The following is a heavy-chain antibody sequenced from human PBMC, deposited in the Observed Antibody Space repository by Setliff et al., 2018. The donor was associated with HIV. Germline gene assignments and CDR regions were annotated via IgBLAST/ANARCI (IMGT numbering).Heavy chain of an antibody. CDR2: IIPIFGTA. Sequence: SVKVSCKASGGTFSNYAISWVRQAHGQGLEWMGGIIPIFGTANYDQRFQGRVTITADETTSTAYMELSSLRSEDTSVYFCARDPVSDNSATPYYFDYWGQGTLVTVSS. D-gene: IGHD2-21*01. J-gene: IGHJ4*02. V-gene: IGHV1-69*13. CDR1: GGTFSNYA. CDR3: ARDPVSDNSATPYYFDY.